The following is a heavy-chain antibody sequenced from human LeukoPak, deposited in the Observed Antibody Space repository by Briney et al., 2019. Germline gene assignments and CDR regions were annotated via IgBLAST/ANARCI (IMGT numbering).Heavy chain of an antibody. CDR2: ISYDGSNK. V-gene: IGHV3-30*18. CDR1: GFTFSSYG. CDR3: AKDGYYDFWSGSLYYMDV. D-gene: IGHD3-3*01. Sequence: EGSLRLSCAASGFTFSSYGMHWVRQAPGKGLEWVAVISYDGSNKYYADSVKGRFTISRDNSKNTLYLQMNSLRAEDTAVYYCAKDGYYDFWSGSLYYMDVWGKGTTVTVSS. J-gene: IGHJ6*03.